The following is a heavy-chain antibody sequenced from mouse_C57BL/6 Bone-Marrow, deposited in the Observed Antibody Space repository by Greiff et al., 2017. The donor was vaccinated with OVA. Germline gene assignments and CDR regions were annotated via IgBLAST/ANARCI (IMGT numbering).Heavy chain of an antibody. CDR3: ARAPYGSRSWFAY. J-gene: IGHJ3*01. CDR2: IDPEDGET. CDR1: GFNIKDYY. Sequence: EVQLQQSGAELVKPGASVTLSCTASGFNIKDYYMHWVKQRTEQGLAWIGRIDPEDGETKYAPKFQGKATITADTSSNTAYLQLSSLPSEDTAVYYCARAPYGSRSWFAYWGQGTLVTVSA. V-gene: IGHV14-2*01. D-gene: IGHD1-1*01.